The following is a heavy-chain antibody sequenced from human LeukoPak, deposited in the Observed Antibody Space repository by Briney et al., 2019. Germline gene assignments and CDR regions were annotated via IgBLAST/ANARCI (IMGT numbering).Heavy chain of an antibody. Sequence: QAGRSPRLSCEASGFTFSSYAMHWVRQAPGKGLEWVAVISYNRDKKYYADSVKGRFTISRDNSKNTLYLQMNSLRAEDTAVYYCAKDPDYYDSSGYYADGFDIWGQGTMVTVSS. CDR1: GFTFSSYA. J-gene: IGHJ3*02. D-gene: IGHD3-22*01. CDR2: ISYNRDKK. V-gene: IGHV3-30*18. CDR3: AKDPDYYDSSGYYADGFDI.